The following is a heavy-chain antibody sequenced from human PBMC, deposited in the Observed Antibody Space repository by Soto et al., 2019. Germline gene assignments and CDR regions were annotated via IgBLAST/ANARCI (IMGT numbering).Heavy chain of an antibody. CDR2: INHSGST. J-gene: IGHJ6*03. V-gene: IGHV4-34*01. D-gene: IGHD1-7*01. CDR3: ARVTGITGTTEIYYYMDV. Sequence: SETLSLTCAVYGESFCGYYWSWISQPPGKGLEWIGEINHSGSTNYNPSLKSRVTISVDTSKNQFSLKLSSVTAADTAVYYCARVTGITGTTEIYYYMDVWGKGTTVTVSS. CDR1: GESFCGYY.